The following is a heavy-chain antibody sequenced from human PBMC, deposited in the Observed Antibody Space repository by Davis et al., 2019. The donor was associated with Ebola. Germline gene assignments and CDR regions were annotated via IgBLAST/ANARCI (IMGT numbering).Heavy chain of an antibody. V-gene: IGHV1-8*01. D-gene: IGHD2-2*01. Sequence: ASVKVSCKASGYTFTSYDINWVRQATGQGLEWMGWMNPNSGNTGYAQKFQGRVTMTRNTSISTAYMELSSLRSEDTAVYYCARGPRCSSTSCSRGWFDPWGQGTLVTVSS. CDR3: ARGPRCSSTSCSRGWFDP. J-gene: IGHJ5*02. CDR1: GYTFTSYD. CDR2: MNPNSGNT.